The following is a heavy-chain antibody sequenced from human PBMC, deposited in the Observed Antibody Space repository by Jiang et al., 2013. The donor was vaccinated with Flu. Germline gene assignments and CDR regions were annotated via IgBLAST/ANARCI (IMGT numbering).Heavy chain of an antibody. J-gene: IGHJ3*02. V-gene: IGHV7-4-1*02. CDR2: IATNTGEA. Sequence: PGASVRVSCKASGYTFTTYSLDWVRQAPGQGPEWLGWIATNTGEATYAPGLAGRFVLSLDTSVRTAYLEISSLKVEDTAVYYCAGSVYLKAFDIWGQGTLVSVSS. D-gene: IGHD3-9*01. CDR3: AGSVYLKAFDI. CDR1: GYTFTTYS.